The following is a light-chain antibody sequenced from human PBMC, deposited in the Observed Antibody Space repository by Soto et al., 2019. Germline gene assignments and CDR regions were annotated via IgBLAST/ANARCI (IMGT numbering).Light chain of an antibody. CDR2: LNSDGSH. CDR3: QTWVTGSRI. J-gene: IGLJ2*01. V-gene: IGLV4-69*01. CDR1: SGHSNYA. Sequence: QLVLTQSPSASASLGASVKLTCTLSSGHSNYAIAWHQQQPERGPRYLIKLNSDGSHIKGDGVPDRFSGSSSGAERYLTISSLQSEDEADYYCQTWVTGSRIFGGGTKLNVL.